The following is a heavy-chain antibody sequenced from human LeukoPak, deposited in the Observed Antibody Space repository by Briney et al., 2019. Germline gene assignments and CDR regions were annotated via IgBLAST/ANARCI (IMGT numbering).Heavy chain of an antibody. V-gene: IGHV4-34*01. J-gene: IGHJ4*02. D-gene: IGHD2-2*01. CDR1: GGSFSGYY. Sequence: PSETLSLTCAVYGGSFSGYYWSWIRQPPEKGLEWIGEINHSGSTNYNPSLKSRVTISVDTSKNQFSLKLSSVTAADTAVYYCARGVRGVVPAAIGSYWGQGTLVTVSS. CDR3: ARGVRGVVPAAIGSY. CDR2: INHSGST.